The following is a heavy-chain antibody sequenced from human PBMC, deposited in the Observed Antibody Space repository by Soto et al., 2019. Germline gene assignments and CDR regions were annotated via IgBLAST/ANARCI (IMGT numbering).Heavy chain of an antibody. CDR1: EYTFTSYA. CDR2: ISTGYGDT. V-gene: IGHV1-3*05. CDR3: TSDSSWVNYRYLDY. J-gene: IGHJ4*02. Sequence: QVQLVQSGAEEKKPGASVKVSCKTSEYTFTSYAIHWVRQAPGQSLEWMGWISTGYGDTKYSQKFQGRVTITRDTSASTAYMELTSLRSEDTAGYYCTSDSSWVNYRYLDYWGQGTLVTVSS. D-gene: IGHD3-16*02.